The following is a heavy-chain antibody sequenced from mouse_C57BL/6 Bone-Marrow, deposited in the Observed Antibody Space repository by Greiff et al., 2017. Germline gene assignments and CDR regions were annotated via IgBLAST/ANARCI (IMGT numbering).Heavy chain of an antibody. D-gene: IGHD2-4*01. J-gene: IGHJ3*01. Sequence: SGAELVRPGASVKLSCTASGFNIKDDYMHWVKQRPEQGLEWIGWIDPENGDTEYASKFQGKATITADTSSNTAYLQLSSLTSEDTAVYYCTPIYYDYDWFAYWGQGTLVTVSA. CDR3: TPIYYDYDWFAY. CDR1: GFNIKDDY. CDR2: IDPENGDT. V-gene: IGHV14-4*01.